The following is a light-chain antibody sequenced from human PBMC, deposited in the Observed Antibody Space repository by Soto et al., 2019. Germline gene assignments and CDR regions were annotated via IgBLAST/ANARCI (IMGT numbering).Light chain of an antibody. CDR2: GAS. Sequence: EIVLTQSPGTLSLSPGERATLSCRASQTVSSNSLAWYQQKPGQAPRLLIYGASSRATGIPDRFSGSGSGADFTLTISRLEPEDFAVYYCQQYGRSPATFGPGTIVDIK. CDR3: QQYGRSPAT. V-gene: IGKV3-20*01. CDR1: QTVSSNS. J-gene: IGKJ3*01.